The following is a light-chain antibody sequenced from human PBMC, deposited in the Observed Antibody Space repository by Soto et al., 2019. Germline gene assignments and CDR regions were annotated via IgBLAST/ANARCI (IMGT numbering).Light chain of an antibody. V-gene: IGKV3-15*01. CDR2: GAS. CDR3: QQYNNWPPRYT. CDR1: QSVSSN. J-gene: IGKJ2*01. Sequence: EIVMTQSPATLSVSPGETATFSCRASQSVSSNLAWYQLKPGQAPRLIIYGASTRATGIPARFSGSGSGTEYTLTISTLQSEDFAVYYCQQYNNWPPRYTFGQGTKPEI.